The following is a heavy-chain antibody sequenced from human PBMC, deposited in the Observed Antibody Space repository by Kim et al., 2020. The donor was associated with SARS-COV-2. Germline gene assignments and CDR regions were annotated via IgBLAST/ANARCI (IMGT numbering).Heavy chain of an antibody. Sequence: ASVKVSCKASGYTFTSYAMNWVRQAPGQGLEWMGWINTNTGNPTYAQGFTGRFVFSLDTSVSTAYLQISSLKAEDTAVYYCARGRTRLRYLVNYYYGMDVWGQGTTVTVSS. CDR1: GYTFTSYA. CDR2: INTNTGNP. CDR3: ARGRTRLRYLVNYYYGMDV. V-gene: IGHV7-4-1*02. D-gene: IGHD3-9*01. J-gene: IGHJ6*02.